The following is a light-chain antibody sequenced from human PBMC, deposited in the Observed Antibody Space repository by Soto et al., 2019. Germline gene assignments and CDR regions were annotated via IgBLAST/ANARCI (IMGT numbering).Light chain of an antibody. CDR1: SSDVGGYNY. J-gene: IGLJ2*01. CDR2: EVS. Sequence: QSALTQPASVSGSPGQSITISCTGTSSDVGGYNYVSWYQQHPGKAPKLMIYEVSNRPSGVSNRFSGSKSGNTASLTISGLQAEDEADYYCSSYTSSSTPEVVFCGGTELTVL. CDR3: SSYTSSSTPEVV. V-gene: IGLV2-14*01.